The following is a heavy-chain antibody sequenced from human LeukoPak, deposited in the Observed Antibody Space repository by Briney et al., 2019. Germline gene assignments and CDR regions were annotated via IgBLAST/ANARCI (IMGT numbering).Heavy chain of an antibody. J-gene: IGHJ4*02. Sequence: SETLSLTCSVSGGSISLSYYYWGWIRQPPGKGLECIGSIYHSGSTYYNPSLKSRVTISVDTSKNQFSLKLSSVTAADTAMYYCAKSNGYGLIDYWGQGTLVTVSS. V-gene: IGHV4-39*01. D-gene: IGHD5-12*01. CDR3: AKSNGYGLIDY. CDR2: IYHSGST. CDR1: GGSISLSYYY.